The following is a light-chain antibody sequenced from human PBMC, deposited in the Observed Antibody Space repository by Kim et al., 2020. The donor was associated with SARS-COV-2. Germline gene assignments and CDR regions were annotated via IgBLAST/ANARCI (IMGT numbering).Light chain of an antibody. V-gene: IGLV3-1*01. CDR1: KLGDKY. Sequence: SYELTQPPSVSVSPGQTASSTCSGDKLGDKYSCCYQQKPGQSPVLVIYQDSKRPSGIPERFSGSNSGNTATLTISATQAMDEADYYCQAWDSSTAYVFGTGNKVTV. J-gene: IGLJ1*01. CDR3: QAWDSSTAYV. CDR2: QDS.